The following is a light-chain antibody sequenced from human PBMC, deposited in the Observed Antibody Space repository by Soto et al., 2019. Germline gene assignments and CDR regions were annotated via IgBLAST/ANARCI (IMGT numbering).Light chain of an antibody. CDR1: QDITIW. CDR2: AAS. CDR3: RQANTFPWT. Sequence: DIQMTQSPSSVSASVGDRVTITCRASQDITIWLAWYQQKPGKAPKLLISAASDLQSGVPSRFSGSGSGTDFTRIISSLRPEDLATCYCRQANTFPWTVGQGTKVEI. J-gene: IGKJ1*01. V-gene: IGKV1-12*01.